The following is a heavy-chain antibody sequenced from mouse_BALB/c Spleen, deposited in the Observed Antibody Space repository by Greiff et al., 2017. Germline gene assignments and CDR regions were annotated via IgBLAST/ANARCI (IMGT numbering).Heavy chain of an antibody. D-gene: IGHD2-10*02. CDR3: ARDGSGYDNHAMDY. CDR1: GFSLTGYG. J-gene: IGHJ4*01. Sequence: VKVVESGPGLVAPSQSLSITCTVSGFSLTGYGVNWVRQPPGKGLEWLGMIWGDGSTDYNSALKSRLSISKDNSKSQVFLKRNSLQTDDTARYYWARDGSGYDNHAMDYWGQGTSVTVSS. V-gene: IGHV2-6-7*01. CDR2: IWGDGST.